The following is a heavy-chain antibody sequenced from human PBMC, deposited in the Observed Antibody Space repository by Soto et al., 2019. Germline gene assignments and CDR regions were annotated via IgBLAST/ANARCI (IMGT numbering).Heavy chain of an antibody. J-gene: IGHJ4*02. D-gene: IGHD1-26*01. CDR2: ISDSGGTS. Sequence: EVQLGDSGGGLVQPGGSLRLSCAASGFIFSNYVMSWVRQAPGKGLEWVSSISDSGGTSYYADSVKGRFNISRDNSKNTLYLQMNSLRAEDTAIYYCAKRPRALLTFDSRGQGTLVTVSS. CDR1: GFIFSNYV. CDR3: AKRPRALLTFDS. V-gene: IGHV3-23*04.